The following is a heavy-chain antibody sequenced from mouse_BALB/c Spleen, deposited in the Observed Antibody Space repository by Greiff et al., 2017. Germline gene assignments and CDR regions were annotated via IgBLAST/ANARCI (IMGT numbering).Heavy chain of an antibody. V-gene: IGHV5-17*02. D-gene: IGHD1-1*01. J-gene: IGHJ2*01. CDR2: ISSGSSTI. Sequence: EVQLVESGGGLVQPGGSRKLSCAASGFTFSSFGMHWVRQAPEKGLEWVAYISSGSSTIYYADTVKGRFTISRDNPKNTLFLQMTSLRSEDTAMYYCARDGSSYFDDWGQGTTLTVSS. CDR1: GFTFSSFG. CDR3: ARDGSSYFDD.